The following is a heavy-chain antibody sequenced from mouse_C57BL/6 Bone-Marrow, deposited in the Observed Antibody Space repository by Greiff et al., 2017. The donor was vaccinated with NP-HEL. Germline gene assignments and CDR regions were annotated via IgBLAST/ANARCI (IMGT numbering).Heavy chain of an antibody. CDR3: AKGFSDYYGSSSDFDV. CDR2: INPSNGGT. CDR1: GYTFTSYW. J-gene: IGHJ1*03. Sequence: QVQLQQPGTELVKPGASVKLSCKASGYTFTSYWMHWVKQRPGQGLEWIGNINPSNGGTNYNEKFKSKATLTVDKSSSTAYMQLSSLTSEDSAVYYCAKGFSDYYGSSSDFDVWGTGTTVTVSS. V-gene: IGHV1-53*01. D-gene: IGHD1-1*01.